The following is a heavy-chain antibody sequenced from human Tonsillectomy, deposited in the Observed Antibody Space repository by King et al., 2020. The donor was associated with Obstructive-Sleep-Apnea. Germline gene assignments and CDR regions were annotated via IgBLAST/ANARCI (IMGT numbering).Heavy chain of an antibody. CDR2: VRSKPYGGTT. CDR3: SRDGSYGSGSLTNWFDP. V-gene: IGHV3-49*03. D-gene: IGHD3-10*01. Sequence: VQLVVSGGGLVQPGRALRLSCIGSGFTFGDYAMSLFRQAPGKGLEWVGFVRSKPYGGTTDYAASVKGRFAISKDDSKSIAYLQMDSLKTEDTALYYCSRDGSYGSGSLTNWFDPWGQGTLVTVS. J-gene: IGHJ5*02. CDR1: GFTFGDYA.